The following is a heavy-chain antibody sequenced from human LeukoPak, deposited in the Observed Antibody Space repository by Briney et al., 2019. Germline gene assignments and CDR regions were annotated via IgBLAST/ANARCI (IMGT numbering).Heavy chain of an antibody. CDR2: IYTSGST. V-gene: IGHV4-4*07. CDR1: GGSISSYY. J-gene: IGHJ4*02. CDR3: ARSTRPPHYYDSSGYPYYFDY. Sequence: SETLSLTCTVSGGSISSYYWSWIRQPAGKGLEWIGRIYTSGSTNYNPSLKSRVTMSVDTSKNQFSLKLSSVTAADTAVYYCARSTRPPHYYDSSGYPYYFDYWGQGTLVTVSS. D-gene: IGHD3-22*01.